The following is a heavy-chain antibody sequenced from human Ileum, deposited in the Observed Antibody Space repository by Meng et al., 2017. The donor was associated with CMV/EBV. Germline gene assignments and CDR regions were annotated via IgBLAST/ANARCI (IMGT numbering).Heavy chain of an antibody. CDR3: ARGAARPYY. Sequence: SETLSLTCSVSGGSMSNFYWSWIRQPPGKGLEWIGYIFYSGSTNYNPSLKSRVTISVDTSKNQFSLKLSSVTAADTAVYYCARGAARPYYWGQGTLVTVSS. CDR1: GGSMSNFY. V-gene: IGHV4-59*01. CDR2: IFYSGST. D-gene: IGHD6-6*01. J-gene: IGHJ4*02.